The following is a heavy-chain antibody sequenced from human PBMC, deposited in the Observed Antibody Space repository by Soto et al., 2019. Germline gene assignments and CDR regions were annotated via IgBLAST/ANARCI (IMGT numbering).Heavy chain of an antibody. CDR2: IYYSGST. CDR1: GGSISSYY. J-gene: IGHJ4*02. D-gene: IGHD6-6*01. V-gene: IGHV4-59*01. Sequence: SSETLSLTCTVSGGSISSYYWSWIRQPPGKGLEWIGYIYYSGSTNYNPSLKSRVTISVDTSKNQFSLKLSSVTAADTAVYYCARGFEYSSSYPRGYYFDYWGQGTLVTVS. CDR3: ARGFEYSSSYPRGYYFDY.